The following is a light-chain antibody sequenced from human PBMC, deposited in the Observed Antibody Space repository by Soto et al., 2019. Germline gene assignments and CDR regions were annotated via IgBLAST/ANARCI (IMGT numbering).Light chain of an antibody. Sequence: DIVLTQSPGTLSLSPGERATLSCRASESVRSYLAWYQQKPGQAPRLLIYGASDRATGIPDRFTGSGSGTDFTLTISRLEPEDFAVYYCQQYGNSPQTFGQGTKVDI. CDR1: ESVRSY. V-gene: IGKV3-20*01. CDR3: QQYGNSPQT. CDR2: GAS. J-gene: IGKJ1*01.